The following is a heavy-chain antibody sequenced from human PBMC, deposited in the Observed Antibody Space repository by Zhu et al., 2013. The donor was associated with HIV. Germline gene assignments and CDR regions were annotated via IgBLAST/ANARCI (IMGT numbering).Heavy chain of an antibody. V-gene: IGHV4-61*01. CDR1: GGSVSSGSYY. D-gene: IGHD5-12*01. CDR2: IYYSGST. CDR3: ARVDGYDYSSDY. Sequence: QVQLQESGPGLVKPSETLSLTCTVSGGSVSSGSYYWSWIRQPPGKGLEWIGYIYYSGSTNYNPSLKSRVTISVDTSKNQFSLKLSSVTAADTAVYYCARVDGYDYSSDYWGQGTLVTVSS. J-gene: IGHJ4*02.